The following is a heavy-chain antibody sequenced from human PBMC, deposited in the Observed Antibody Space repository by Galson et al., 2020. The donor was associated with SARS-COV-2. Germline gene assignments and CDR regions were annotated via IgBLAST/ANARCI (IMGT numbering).Heavy chain of an antibody. CDR1: GFTYSSYN. V-gene: IGHV3-48*02. J-gene: IGHJ4*02. D-gene: IGHD6-6*01. CDR3: AIELVAARYIGY. Sequence: GGYLRLSCAAFGFTYSSYNMNWVSQAPGMGLEWISFISTASATIFYADSVTGRFTISRDNAKNSLYLQMNSLRDDDTAVYYCAIELVAARYIGYWGQGTLVTVCS. CDR2: ISTASATI.